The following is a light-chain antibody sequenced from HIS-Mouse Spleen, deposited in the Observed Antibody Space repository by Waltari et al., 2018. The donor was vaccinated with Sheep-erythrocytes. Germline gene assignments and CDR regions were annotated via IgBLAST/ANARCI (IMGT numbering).Light chain of an antibody. CDR1: SNDVGGYNY. CDR3: SSYAGSNNWV. V-gene: IGLV2-8*01. J-gene: IGLJ3*02. CDR2: EVS. Sequence: HSALTHPPSASGSPGRPVTISCPCTSNDVGGYNYVSWYQPHPGKAPKLMIYEVSKRPSGVPDRFSGSKSGNTASLTVSGLQAEDEADYYCSSYAGSNNWVFGGGTKLTVL.